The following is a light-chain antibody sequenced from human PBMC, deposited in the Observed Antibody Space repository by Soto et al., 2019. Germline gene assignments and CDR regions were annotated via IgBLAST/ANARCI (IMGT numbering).Light chain of an antibody. CDR1: QSVTGNY. CDR2: GAS. J-gene: IGKJ4*01. Sequence: ENVLTQSPVTLSLSPGERATLSCRASQSVTGNYLAWYQQKPGQAPRLLVYGASSRATGISDRFSGSGSGTDFTRTISRLGPDDAAVYYCHQYGPSQLPGSSPLPFGGGTKVEIK. CDR3: HQYGPSQLPGSSPLP. V-gene: IGKV3-20*01.